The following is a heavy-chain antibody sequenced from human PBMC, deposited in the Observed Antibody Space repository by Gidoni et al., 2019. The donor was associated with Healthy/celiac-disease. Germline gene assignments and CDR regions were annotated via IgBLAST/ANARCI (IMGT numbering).Heavy chain of an antibody. CDR3: ARNRENYYDSSGYYHYFDY. V-gene: IGHV1-69*06. Sequence: QVQLVQSGAEVKKPGSSVKVSCKASGGTFSSYAISWVRQAPGQGLEWMGGIIPIVGTANYAQKFQGRVTITADKSTSTAYMELSSLRSEDTAVYYCARNRENYYDSSGYYHYFDYWGQGTLVTVSS. CDR2: IIPIVGTA. CDR1: GGTFSSYA. J-gene: IGHJ4*02. D-gene: IGHD3-22*01.